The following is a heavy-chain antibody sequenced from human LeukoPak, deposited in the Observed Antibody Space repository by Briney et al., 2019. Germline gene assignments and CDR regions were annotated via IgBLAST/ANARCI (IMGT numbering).Heavy chain of an antibody. CDR1: GFIVSSNY. CDR3: ARTSADYGEVLFDY. V-gene: IGHV3-53*01. J-gene: IGHJ4*02. CDR2: IYSGGST. Sequence: PGGSLRLSCAASGFIVSSNYMSWVPQAPGKGLEWVSVIYSGGSTYYADSVKGRFTISRDNSKNTLYLQMNSLGAEDTAVYYCARTSADYGEVLFDYWGQGTLVTVSS. D-gene: IGHD4/OR15-4a*01.